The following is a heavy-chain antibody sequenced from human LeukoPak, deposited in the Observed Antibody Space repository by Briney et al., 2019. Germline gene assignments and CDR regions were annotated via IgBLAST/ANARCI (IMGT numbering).Heavy chain of an antibody. CDR3: TRLSHVAGAPKVSWFDP. J-gene: IGHJ5*02. D-gene: IGHD1-26*01. Sequence: SGTLSLTCTVSAYSISDGFVWGWIRQAPGKGLEWIGSIYHSGTSYYNPSLKSRISMSMDTSKNQFSLNLSSLTAADTAVYYCTRLSHVAGAPKVSWFDPWGQGTLVTVSS. CDR2: IYHSGTS. V-gene: IGHV4-38-2*02. CDR1: AYSISDGFV.